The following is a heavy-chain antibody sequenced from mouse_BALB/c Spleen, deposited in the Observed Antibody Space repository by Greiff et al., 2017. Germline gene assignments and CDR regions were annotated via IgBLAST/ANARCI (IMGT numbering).Heavy chain of an antibody. CDR3: ARNWEFDY. Sequence: QVQLQQSGPELVKPGASVKMSCKASGYTFTSYYIHWVKQRPGQGLEWIGWIYPGDGSTKYNEKFKGKTTLTADKSSSTAYMLLSSLTSEDSAIYFCARNWEFDYWGQGTTLTVSS. CDR2: IYPGDGST. D-gene: IGHD4-1*01. CDR1: GYTFTSYY. V-gene: IGHV1S56*01. J-gene: IGHJ2*01.